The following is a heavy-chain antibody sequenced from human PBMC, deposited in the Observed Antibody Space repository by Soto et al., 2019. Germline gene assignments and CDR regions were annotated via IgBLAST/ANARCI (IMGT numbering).Heavy chain of an antibody. Sequence: GGSLRLSCAASGFTFSSYGMHWVRQAPGKGLEWVAVISYDGSNKYYADSVKGRFTISRDNSKNTLYLQMNSLRAEDTAVYYCAKDIGSPRRFVNWFAPWGQGTLVTVSS. CDR2: ISYDGSNK. D-gene: IGHD1-1*01. J-gene: IGHJ5*02. V-gene: IGHV3-30*18. CDR1: GFTFSSYG. CDR3: AKDIGSPRRFVNWFAP.